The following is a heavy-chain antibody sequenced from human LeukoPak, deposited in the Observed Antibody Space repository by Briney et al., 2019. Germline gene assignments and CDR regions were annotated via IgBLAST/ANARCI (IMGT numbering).Heavy chain of an antibody. Sequence: GGSLRLSCAASGFTFGSYAMSWVRQAPGKGLEWVSAISGSGGSTYYADSVKGRFTISRDNSKNTLYLQMNSLRAEDTAVYYCAKDVPSNYYDFWGGAFDYWGQGTLVTVSS. CDR1: GFTFGSYA. D-gene: IGHD3-3*01. V-gene: IGHV3-23*01. CDR3: AKDVPSNYYDFWGGAFDY. CDR2: ISGSGGST. J-gene: IGHJ4*02.